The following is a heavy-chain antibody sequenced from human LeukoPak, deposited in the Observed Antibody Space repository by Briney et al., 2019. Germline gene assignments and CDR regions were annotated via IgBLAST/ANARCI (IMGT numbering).Heavy chain of an antibody. D-gene: IGHD3-22*01. CDR2: IYYSGST. CDR3: ARAHYYDSSGYQSPPDY. CDR1: GGSISSGGYY. Sequence: SQTLSLTCTVSGGSISSGGYYWSWIGQHPGKGLEWIGYIYYSGSTYYNPSLKSRVTISVDTSKNQFSLKLSSVTAADTAVYYCARAHYYDSSGYQSPPDYWGQGTLVTVSS. J-gene: IGHJ4*02. V-gene: IGHV4-31*03.